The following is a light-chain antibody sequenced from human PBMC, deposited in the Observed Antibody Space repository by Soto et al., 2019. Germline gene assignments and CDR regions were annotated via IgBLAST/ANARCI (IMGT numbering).Light chain of an antibody. V-gene: IGKV2-28*01. CDR2: LGS. Sequence: DIVMTQSPLSLPVTPGEPASISCRSSQSLLHSNGYNYLDWYLQKPGQSPQLLIYLGSNRASGVPDRFSGSGSGTDFAITISSLEPEDFVLYYCQHPPTSFGGGTKVDIK. CDR1: QSLLHSNGYNY. CDR3: QHPPTS. J-gene: IGKJ4*01.